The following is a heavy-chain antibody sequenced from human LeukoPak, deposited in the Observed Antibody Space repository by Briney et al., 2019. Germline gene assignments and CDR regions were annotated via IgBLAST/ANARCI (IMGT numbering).Heavy chain of an antibody. D-gene: IGHD5-18*01. CDR2: ISGYNGNT. J-gene: IGHJ4*02. V-gene: IGHV1-3*01. Sequence: GASVKVSCKASGYTFTSYAMHWVRQAPGQRLEWMGWISGYNGNTTYAQKFQGRVAMTTDTSTSTAYMELRSLRSDDTAVYYCATSGYNYGQADCWGQGTLVTVSS. CDR1: GYTFTSYA. CDR3: ATSGYNYGQADC.